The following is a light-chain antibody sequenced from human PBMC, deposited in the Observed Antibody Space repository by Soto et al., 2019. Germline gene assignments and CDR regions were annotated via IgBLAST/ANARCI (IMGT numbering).Light chain of an antibody. CDR3: GSYTSTSTHV. V-gene: IGLV2-14*01. CDR2: EVS. Sequence: QSVLTQPASVSGSPAQSITISCTGTSSDVGGYNYVSWYQHHPGKAPTLIIYEVSYRPSGVSNRCSGSKSGNTASLTISGLQADDEADYYCGSYTSTSTHVFGTGTKVTVL. CDR1: SSDVGGYNY. J-gene: IGLJ1*01.